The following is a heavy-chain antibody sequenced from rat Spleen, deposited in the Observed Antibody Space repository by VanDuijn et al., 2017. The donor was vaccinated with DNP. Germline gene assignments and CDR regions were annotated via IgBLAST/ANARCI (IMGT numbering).Heavy chain of an antibody. CDR1: GFTFSDYY. D-gene: IGHD1-6*01. J-gene: IGHJ2*01. V-gene: IGHV5-20*01. Sequence: EVQLVASGGGLVQPGRSLKLSCAASGFTFSDYYMAWVRQAPTKGLEWGAYIRNDGGNTQYGDSVKGRFTVSGDNAKSTLYLQMASLRSEDTATYYCTKDNGYTTDYYYDYIEYWGPGVMVTVSS. CDR3: TKDNGYTTDYYYDYIEY. CDR2: IRNDGGNT.